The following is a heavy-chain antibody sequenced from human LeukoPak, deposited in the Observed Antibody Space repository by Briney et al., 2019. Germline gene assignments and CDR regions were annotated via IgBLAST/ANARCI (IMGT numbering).Heavy chain of an antibody. CDR1: GFTFSSYA. CDR3: VREAGYCAPVCVKTNWFDP. D-gene: IGHD2-15*01. Sequence: PGGSLRLSCAASGFTFSSYAMSWVRQPPGKGLEWVAAISNGKTYYADSVRGRFAISRDDSTNTVYLRMNSLRDEDTALYHCVREAGYCAPVCVKTNWFDPWGQGTLVTVSS. V-gene: IGHV3-23*01. CDR2: ISNGKT. J-gene: IGHJ5*02.